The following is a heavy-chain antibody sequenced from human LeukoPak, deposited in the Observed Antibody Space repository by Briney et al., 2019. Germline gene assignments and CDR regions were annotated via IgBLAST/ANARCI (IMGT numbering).Heavy chain of an antibody. D-gene: IGHD6-13*01. Sequence: ASVKVSCKASGYTFTSYDINWVRQATGQGLEWMGWMNPNSGNTGYAQKFQGRVTVTRNTSISTAYMELSSLRSEDTAVYYCAKAGYSSSWYFRAYYFDYWGQGTLVTVSS. J-gene: IGHJ4*02. CDR3: AKAGYSSSWYFRAYYFDY. CDR2: MNPNSGNT. V-gene: IGHV1-8*01. CDR1: GYTFTSYD.